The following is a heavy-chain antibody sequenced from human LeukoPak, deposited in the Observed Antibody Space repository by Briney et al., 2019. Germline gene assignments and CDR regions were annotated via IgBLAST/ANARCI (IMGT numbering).Heavy chain of an antibody. CDR1: GFTFSGYA. D-gene: IGHD6-19*01. Sequence: QPGGSLRLSCAPSGFTFSGYAMSGVPQAPGRGLGWVSAISGSGGSTYYADSVKGRFTISRDNSKNTLYLQMNSLRAEDTAVYYCAKTGYSSGWLGFDYWGQGTLVTVSS. CDR2: ISGSGGST. CDR3: AKTGYSSGWLGFDY. J-gene: IGHJ4*02. V-gene: IGHV3-23*01.